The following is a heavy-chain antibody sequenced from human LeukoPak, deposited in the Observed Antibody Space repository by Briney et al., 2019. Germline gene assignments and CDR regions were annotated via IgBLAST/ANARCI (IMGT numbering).Heavy chain of an antibody. J-gene: IGHJ6*04. CDR1: GGSVSRGSYY. D-gene: IGHD4-17*01. CDR2: IYYSGST. CDR3: ARVLATVTTGGMDV. V-gene: IGHV4-61*01. Sequence: KPSETLSLTCTVSGGSVSRGSYYWSWIRQPPGKGLGGVGYIYYSGSTNYNPSLKSRVTISVDTSKNQFSLKLSSVTAADTAVYYCARVLATVTTGGMDVWGKGTTVTVSS.